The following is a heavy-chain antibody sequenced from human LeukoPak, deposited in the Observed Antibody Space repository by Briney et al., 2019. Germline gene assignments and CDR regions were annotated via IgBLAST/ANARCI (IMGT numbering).Heavy chain of an antibody. CDR1: GYTFTNYI. Sequence: ASVKVSCKASGYTFTNYIINWVRQAPGQGLEWMGWISAYNGNTYYAQKFQGRVTMTTDTSTSTAYMELRSLRSDDSALYYCASGGGIIGSTFDYWGQGTLVTVSS. CDR3: ASGGGIIGSTFDY. CDR2: ISAYNGNT. J-gene: IGHJ4*02. D-gene: IGHD2-21*01. V-gene: IGHV1-18*04.